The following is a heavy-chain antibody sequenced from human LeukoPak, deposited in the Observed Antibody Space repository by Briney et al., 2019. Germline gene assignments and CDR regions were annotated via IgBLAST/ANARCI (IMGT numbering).Heavy chain of an antibody. CDR3: AGPYSSDQEDY. CDR2: INHSGST. V-gene: IGHV4-34*08. D-gene: IGHD6-19*01. Sequence: GALRLSCAASGFTFSSYSMNWVRQAPGKGLEWIGEINHSGSTNYNPSLKSRVTISIHTSKNQFSLKLNSVTAADTAIYYCAGPYSSDQEDYWGQGTQVTVSS. J-gene: IGHJ4*02. CDR1: GFTFSSYS.